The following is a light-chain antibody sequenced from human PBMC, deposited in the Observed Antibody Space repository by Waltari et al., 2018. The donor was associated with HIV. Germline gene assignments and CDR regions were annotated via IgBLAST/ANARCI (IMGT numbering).Light chain of an antibody. Sequence: QSVLTQPPSASGTPGQRVTISCSGSSSNIGSNYVYWYQQLPGTAPKLLIYRNNQRPSGVPDRFSCSKSGTSASLAISGLRPEDEADYYCAAWDDSLSVLFGGGTKLTVL. CDR3: AAWDDSLSVL. V-gene: IGLV1-47*01. J-gene: IGLJ2*01. CDR1: SSNIGSNY. CDR2: RNN.